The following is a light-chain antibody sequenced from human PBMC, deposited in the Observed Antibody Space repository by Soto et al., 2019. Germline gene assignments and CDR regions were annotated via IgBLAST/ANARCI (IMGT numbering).Light chain of an antibody. V-gene: IGLV1-44*01. J-gene: IGLJ1*01. CDR1: SSNIGSGT. CDR2: NNN. Sequence: QSVLTQPPSVSGTPGQRVTISCSGGSSNIGSGTVNWYQQLPGTAPKLLIYNNNQRPSGVPDRFSGSKSGTSDSLAISGLQSEDEADYYCASWDDSLTGLYVFGTGTKVTVL. CDR3: ASWDDSLTGLYV.